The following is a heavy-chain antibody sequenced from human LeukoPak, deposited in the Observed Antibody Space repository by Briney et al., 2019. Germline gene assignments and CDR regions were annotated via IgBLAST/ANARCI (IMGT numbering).Heavy chain of an antibody. CDR1: GFTLSSYW. CDR3: AREKLPQYCSSTSCSTRAYYFDY. J-gene: IGHJ4*02. CDR2: IWYDGSNK. V-gene: IGHV3-33*08. Sequence: GGSLRLSCAASGFTLSSYWMSWVRQAPGKGLEWVAVIWYDGSNKYYADSVKGRFTISRDNSKNTLYLQMNSLRAEDTAVYYCAREKLPQYCSSTSCSTRAYYFDYWGQGTLVTVSS. D-gene: IGHD2-2*01.